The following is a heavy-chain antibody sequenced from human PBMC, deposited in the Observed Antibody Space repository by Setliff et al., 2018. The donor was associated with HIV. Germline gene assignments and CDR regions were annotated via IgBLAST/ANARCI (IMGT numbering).Heavy chain of an antibody. CDR3: AREGYSSSWNYYYYMDV. CDR1: GGSISSYY. J-gene: IGHJ6*03. V-gene: IGHV4-34*01. Sequence: TSETLSLTCTVSGGSISSYYWSWIRQPPGKGLEWIGEIDHRGRPKYNPSLNSRVTMSVDKSRNQFSLKVSSVTAADTAVYYCAREGYSSSWNYYYYMDVWGKGTTVT. CDR2: IDHRGRP. D-gene: IGHD6-13*01.